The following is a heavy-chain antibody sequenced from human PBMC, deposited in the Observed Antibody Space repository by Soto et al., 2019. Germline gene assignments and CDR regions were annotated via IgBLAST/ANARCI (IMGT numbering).Heavy chain of an antibody. CDR3: AKHYSSAWYPYYFDS. CDR2: ISFNGNEK. V-gene: IGHV3-30*18. CDR1: GFTFRSYG. J-gene: IGHJ4*02. Sequence: QVQLVESGGGVVQPGRSLRLSCAASGFTFRSYGMHWVRQAPGKGLEWMAVISFNGNEKYYADSVKGRFTISRDNSRNTLYLQMSSLRAEDTAVYYCAKHYSSAWYPYYFDSWGQGTLVTVSS. D-gene: IGHD6-19*01.